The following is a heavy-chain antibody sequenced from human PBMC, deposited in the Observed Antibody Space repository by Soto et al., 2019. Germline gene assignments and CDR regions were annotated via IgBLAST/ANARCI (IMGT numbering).Heavy chain of an antibody. D-gene: IGHD5-12*01. CDR2: SHYSGLT. CDR1: GGSVRSYY. V-gene: IGHV4-59*02. Sequence: SETLSLTCRVSGGSVRSYYWGWIRQPPGKGLEWIGYSHYSGLTNYKPSLKSRVTMSLDTSTNQFSLKLSFVTAADTAVYYCARDTGYDYRFDYWGQGALVTVSS. J-gene: IGHJ4*02. CDR3: ARDTGYDYRFDY.